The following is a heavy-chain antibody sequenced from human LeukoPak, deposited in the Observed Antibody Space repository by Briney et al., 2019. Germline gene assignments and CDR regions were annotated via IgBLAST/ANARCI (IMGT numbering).Heavy chain of an antibody. D-gene: IGHD5-24*01. J-gene: IGHJ5*02. CDR3: ARRRDGYQRLVRAQRGWLWFDP. CDR2: INHSGST. V-gene: IGHV4-34*01. Sequence: PSETLSLTCAVYGVSFSGYYWSWIRQPPGKGLEWIGEINHSGSTNYNPSLKSRVTISEDTSKNQFSLKLSSVTAADTAVYYCARRRDGYQRLVRAQRGWLWFDPWGQGTLVTVSS. CDR1: GVSFSGYY.